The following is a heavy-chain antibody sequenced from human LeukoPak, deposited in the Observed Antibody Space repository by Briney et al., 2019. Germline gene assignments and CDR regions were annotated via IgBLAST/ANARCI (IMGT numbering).Heavy chain of an antibody. CDR2: MNPNSGNT. V-gene: IGHV1-8*01. J-gene: IGHJ6*03. CDR3: ARGLRARLSSAYYYYYMDV. CDR1: GYTFTSYD. D-gene: IGHD6-6*01. Sequence: GASVKVSCKASGYTFTSYDINWARQATGQGLEWMGWMNPNSGNTGYAQKFQGRVTMTRNTSISTAYMELSSLRSEDTAVYYCARGLRARLSSAYYYYYMDVWGKGTTVTVSS.